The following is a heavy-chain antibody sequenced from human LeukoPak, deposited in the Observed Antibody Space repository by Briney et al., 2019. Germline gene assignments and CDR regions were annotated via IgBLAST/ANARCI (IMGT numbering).Heavy chain of an antibody. Sequence: SETLSLTCTVSGGSISSYYWSWIRQPPGKGLEWIGYIYYSGSTNYNPFLKSRVTISVDTSKNQCSLKLSSVTAADTAVYYCAREAGAYYYYMDVWGKGTTVTVSS. CDR1: GGSISSYY. J-gene: IGHJ6*03. D-gene: IGHD6-19*01. V-gene: IGHV4-59*01. CDR3: AREAGAYYYYMDV. CDR2: IYYSGST.